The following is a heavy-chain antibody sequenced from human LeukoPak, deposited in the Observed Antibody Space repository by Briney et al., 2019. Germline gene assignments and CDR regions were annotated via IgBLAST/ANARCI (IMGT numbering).Heavy chain of an antibody. CDR1: GFTVSSNH. Sequence: GSLTLSCAASGFTVSSNHVSWVRQAPGKGLEWVSSAYSGGRSYYGDSVKGRFTIFRDNSKNTLFLQMNSLRVEDTGIYFCARGGTSGWGTSNYYGMDVWGLGTTVTVSS. J-gene: IGHJ6*02. CDR2: AYSGGRS. D-gene: IGHD6-19*01. V-gene: IGHV3-66*01. CDR3: ARGGTSGWGTSNYYGMDV.